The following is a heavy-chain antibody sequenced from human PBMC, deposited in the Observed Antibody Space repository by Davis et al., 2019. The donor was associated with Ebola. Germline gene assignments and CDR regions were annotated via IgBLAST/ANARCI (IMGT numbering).Heavy chain of an antibody. CDR2: FDPEDGET. Sequence: ASVKVSCKVSGYTLTELSMHWVRQAPGKGLEWMGGFDPEDGETIYAQKFQGRVTMTEDTSTDTAYMELSSLRSEDTAVYYCATGHFYYYDSSGTLFDYWGQGTLVTVSS. J-gene: IGHJ4*02. CDR3: ATGHFYYYDSSGTLFDY. CDR1: GYTLTELS. V-gene: IGHV1-24*01. D-gene: IGHD3-22*01.